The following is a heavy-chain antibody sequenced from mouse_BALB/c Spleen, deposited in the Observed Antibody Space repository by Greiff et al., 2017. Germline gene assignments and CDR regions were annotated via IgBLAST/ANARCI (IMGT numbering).Heavy chain of an antibody. J-gene: IGHJ4*01. Sequence: QVQLQQSAAELARPGASVKMSCKASGYTFTSYTMHWVKQRPGQGLEWIGYINPSSGYTEYNQKFKDKTTLTADKSSSTAYMQLSSLTSEDSAVYYCARSGLLQGDYYAMDYWGQGTSVTVSS. CDR1: GYTFTSYT. CDR3: ARSGLLQGDYYAMDY. CDR2: INPSSGYT. V-gene: IGHV1-4*02. D-gene: IGHD2-3*01.